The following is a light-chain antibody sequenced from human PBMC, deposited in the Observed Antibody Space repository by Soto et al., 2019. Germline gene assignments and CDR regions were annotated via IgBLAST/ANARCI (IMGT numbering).Light chain of an antibody. Sequence: EIVLTQSPATLSLSPGERATLSCRASQSIKTYLAWYQQKPGQAPRLLISDASNRATGVPARFSAGGSGTDFRLTISSLEPEDFAVYYCQQRYSWPPLTFGGGTRVDIK. CDR3: QQRYSWPPLT. CDR2: DAS. V-gene: IGKV3-11*01. J-gene: IGKJ4*01. CDR1: QSIKTY.